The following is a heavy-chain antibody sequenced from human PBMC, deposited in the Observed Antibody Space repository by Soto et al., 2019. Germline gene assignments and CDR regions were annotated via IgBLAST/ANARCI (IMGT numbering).Heavy chain of an antibody. V-gene: IGHV1-18*01. Sequence: QVQLLQSGAEVKKPGASVKVSCKASGYTFTSYGISWVRQAPVQVLEWMGWISAYNCNTNYAQKLQGRVTMTTDTSLSTAYMELRSLRSDDTAVYYCARQATVTTWDYWGQGTLVTVSS. D-gene: IGHD4-17*01. CDR2: ISAYNCNT. J-gene: IGHJ4*02. CDR1: GYTFTSYG. CDR3: ARQATVTTWDY.